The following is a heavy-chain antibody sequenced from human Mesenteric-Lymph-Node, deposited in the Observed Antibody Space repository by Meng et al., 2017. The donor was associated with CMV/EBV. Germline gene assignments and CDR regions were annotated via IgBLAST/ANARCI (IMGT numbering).Heavy chain of an antibody. CDR2: IYHSGST. Sequence: SIRRGNWWSWVRQPPGKGLEWIGEIYHSGSTNYNPFLKSRVTISVDKSKNQFSLKLSSVTAADTAVYYCARVVYCGGDCYTPWFDPWGQGTLVTVSS. D-gene: IGHD2-21*02. J-gene: IGHJ5*02. V-gene: IGHV4-4*02. CDR1: SIRRGNW. CDR3: ARVVYCGGDCYTPWFDP.